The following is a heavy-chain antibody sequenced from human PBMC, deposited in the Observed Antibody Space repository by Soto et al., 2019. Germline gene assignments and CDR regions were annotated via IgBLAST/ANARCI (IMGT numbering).Heavy chain of an antibody. CDR3: ASIIYGSGSYYNENDY. CDR2: MNPNSGNT. Sequence: GASVKVSCKASGYTFTSYDINWVRQATGQGLEWMGWMNPNSGNTGYAQKFQGRVTMTRNTSISTAYMELSSLRSEDMAVYYCASIIYGSGSYYNENDYWGQGTLVTVSS. V-gene: IGHV1-8*01. CDR1: GYTFTSYD. J-gene: IGHJ4*02. D-gene: IGHD3-10*01.